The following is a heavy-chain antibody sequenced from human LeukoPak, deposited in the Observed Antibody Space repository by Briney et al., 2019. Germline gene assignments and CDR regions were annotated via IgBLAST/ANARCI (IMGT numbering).Heavy chain of an antibody. CDR1: GGSFSSGSYY. V-gene: IGHV4-61*01. Sequence: PSETLSLTCTVSGGSFSSGSYYWSWIRQPPGKGLEWIGYIYYSGSTNYNPSLKSRVTISVDTSKNQFSLKLSSVTAADTAVYYCASSSWFDPWGQGTLVTVSS. CDR2: IYYSGST. J-gene: IGHJ5*02. CDR3: ASSSWFDP.